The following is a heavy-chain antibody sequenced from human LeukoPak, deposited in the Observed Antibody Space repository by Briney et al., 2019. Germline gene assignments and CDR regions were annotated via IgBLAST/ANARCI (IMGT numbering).Heavy chain of an antibody. Sequence: GGSLRLSCAASGFTFSSYAMSWVRQAPGKGLEWVSAISGRGGSTYYADSVKGRFTISRDNSKNTLYLQMNSLRAEDTAVYYCVKGDRIAVAGTFSLGETRSYYFDYWGQGTLVTVSS. D-gene: IGHD6-19*01. J-gene: IGHJ4*02. CDR1: GFTFSSYA. CDR3: VKGDRIAVAGTFSLGETRSYYFDY. V-gene: IGHV3-23*01. CDR2: ISGRGGST.